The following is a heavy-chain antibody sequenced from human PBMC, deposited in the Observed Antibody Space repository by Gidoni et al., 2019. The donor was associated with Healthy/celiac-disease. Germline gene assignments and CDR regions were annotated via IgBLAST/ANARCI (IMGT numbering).Heavy chain of an antibody. CDR3: TRDGAAWFGELLYAFDI. CDR2: IRSKAYGGTT. J-gene: IGHJ3*02. D-gene: IGHD3-10*01. Sequence: EVQLVESGGGLVKPGRSLRLSCTASGFTFGAYAMSWFRQAPGKGLEWVGFIRSKAYGGTTEYAASVKGRFTISRDDSKSIAYLQMNSLKTEDTAVYYCTRDGAAWFGELLYAFDIWGQGTMVTVSS. V-gene: IGHV3-49*05. CDR1: GFTFGAYA.